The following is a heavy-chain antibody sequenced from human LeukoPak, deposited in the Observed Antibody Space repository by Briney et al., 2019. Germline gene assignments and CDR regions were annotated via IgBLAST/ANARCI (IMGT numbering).Heavy chain of an antibody. Sequence: SETLSLTCTVSGGSISSGGYYWSWIRQHPGKGLEWIGYIYYSGSTYYNPSLKSRVTISVDTSKNQFSLKLSSVTAADTAVYYCAREVWGSSHEYWFDPWGQGTLITVSS. CDR3: AREVWGSSHEYWFDP. CDR1: GGSISSGGYY. J-gene: IGHJ5*02. D-gene: IGHD6-13*01. V-gene: IGHV4-31*03. CDR2: IYYSGST.